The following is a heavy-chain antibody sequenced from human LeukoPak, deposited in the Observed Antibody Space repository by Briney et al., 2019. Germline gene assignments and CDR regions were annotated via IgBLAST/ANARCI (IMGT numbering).Heavy chain of an antibody. CDR2: INPSGGGT. D-gene: IGHD1-26*01. Sequence: GASVKVSCKASGYTFSDYFIHWVRQAPGQGLEWMGIINPSGGGTSYSQKFQGRVTMTEDTSTDTAYMELSSLRSEDTAVYYCAAESLRELDYWGQGTLVTVSS. J-gene: IGHJ4*02. V-gene: IGHV1-46*01. CDR3: AAESLRELDY. CDR1: GYTFSDYF.